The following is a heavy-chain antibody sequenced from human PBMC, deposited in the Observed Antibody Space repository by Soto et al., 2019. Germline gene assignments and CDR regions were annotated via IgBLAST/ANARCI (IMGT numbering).Heavy chain of an antibody. CDR3: TYHGHFYDRLAS. D-gene: IGHD3-22*01. CDR1: GVPFSAAW. V-gene: IGHV3-15*07. Sequence: EVHLVESGGGLVKPGESLRLSCTLSGVPFSAAWMNWVRQAPGKGLEWVGRIKSRGGGGTTHYAAPVQGRFTIPRDDSTHTLYLQMNSLNTDDTPIYYCTYHGHFYDRLASWGQGTLVTVSS. J-gene: IGHJ4*02. CDR2: IKSRGGGGTT.